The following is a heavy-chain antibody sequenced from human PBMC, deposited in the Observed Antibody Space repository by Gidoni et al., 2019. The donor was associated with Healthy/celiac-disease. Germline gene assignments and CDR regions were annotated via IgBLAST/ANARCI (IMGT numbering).Heavy chain of an antibody. CDR2: ISWNSGSI. J-gene: IGHJ3*02. CDR3: AKWGYDSTVAFDI. CDR1: GFTFDDYA. D-gene: IGHD3-22*01. Sequence: EVQLVESGGGLVQPGRSLRLSCAASGFTFDDYAMHWVRQAPGKGLEWVSGISWNSGSIGYADSVKGRFTISRDNAKNSLYLQMNSLRAEDTALYYCAKWGYDSTVAFDIWGQGTMVTVSS. V-gene: IGHV3-9*01.